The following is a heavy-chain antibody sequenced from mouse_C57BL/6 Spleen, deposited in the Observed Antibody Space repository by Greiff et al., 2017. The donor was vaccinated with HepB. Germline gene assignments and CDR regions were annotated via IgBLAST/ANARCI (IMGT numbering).Heavy chain of an antibody. Sequence: EVQLQQSGTVLARPGASVKMSCKTSGYTFTSYWMHWVKQRPGQGLEWIGAIYPGNSDTSYNQKFKGKAKLTAVTSASTAYMELSSLTNEDSAVYYCTKAPYYGSSYNYAMDYWGQGTSVTVSS. CDR2: IYPGNSDT. V-gene: IGHV1-5*01. CDR1: GYTFTSYW. CDR3: TKAPYYGSSYNYAMDY. D-gene: IGHD1-1*01. J-gene: IGHJ4*01.